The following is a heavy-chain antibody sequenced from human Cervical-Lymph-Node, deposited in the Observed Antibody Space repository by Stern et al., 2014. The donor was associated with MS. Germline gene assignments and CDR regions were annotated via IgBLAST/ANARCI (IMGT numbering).Heavy chain of an antibody. CDR1: GFTFSGHW. Sequence: EVQLVESGGGLVQPGGSLRLSCATSGFTFSGHWMSWIRQAPGKRPEGGANIKQGGNEKYYVDSVKGRFTISRDDAKNSVHLQMNSLRAEDTAIYYCARGPAYGDRTDFFDQWGQGTLVTVSS. V-gene: IGHV3-7*03. CDR3: ARGPAYGDRTDFFDQ. D-gene: IGHD4-17*01. J-gene: IGHJ4*02. CDR2: IKQGGNEK.